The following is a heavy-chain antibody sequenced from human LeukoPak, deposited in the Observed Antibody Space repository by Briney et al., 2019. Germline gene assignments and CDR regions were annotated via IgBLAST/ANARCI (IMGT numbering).Heavy chain of an antibody. Sequence: SVKVSCKASGGTFSSYAISWVRQAPGQGLEWMGGIIPIFGTANYAQKFQGRVTITTDESTSTAYMELSSLRSEDTAVYYCARAFGGGASEYYFDYWGQGTLVTVSS. J-gene: IGHJ4*02. CDR3: ARAFGGGASEYYFDY. V-gene: IGHV1-69*05. CDR2: IIPIFGTA. CDR1: GGTFSSYA. D-gene: IGHD3-10*01.